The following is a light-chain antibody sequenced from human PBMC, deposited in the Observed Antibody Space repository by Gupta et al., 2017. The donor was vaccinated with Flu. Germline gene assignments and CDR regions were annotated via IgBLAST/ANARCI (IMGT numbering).Light chain of an antibody. CDR2: EVT. Sequence: QSALTQPASVSGSPGQSITISCTGTSSDVGYSRYVSWYQQYTGKAPKLMIYEVTNRPSGVSNRFSGSKSGNTASLTISGLQAEDEAYYYCTSHTSANTRVFGGGTRMTVL. J-gene: IGLJ2*01. CDR3: TSHTSANTRV. V-gene: IGLV2-14*01. CDR1: SSDVGYSRY.